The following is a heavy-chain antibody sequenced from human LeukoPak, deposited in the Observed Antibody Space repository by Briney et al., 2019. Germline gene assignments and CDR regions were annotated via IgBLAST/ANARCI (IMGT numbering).Heavy chain of an antibody. CDR1: GFTFSSYA. V-gene: IGHV3-23*01. J-gene: IGHJ4*02. Sequence: PGASLRLSCAASGFTFSSYAMSWVRQAPGKGLEWVSAISGSGGSTYYADSVKGRFTISRDNSKNTLYLQMNSLRAEDTAVYYCATPPSYYYDSSGCYKHTDYWGQGTLVTVSS. D-gene: IGHD3-22*01. CDR2: ISGSGGST. CDR3: ATPPSYYYDSSGCYKHTDY.